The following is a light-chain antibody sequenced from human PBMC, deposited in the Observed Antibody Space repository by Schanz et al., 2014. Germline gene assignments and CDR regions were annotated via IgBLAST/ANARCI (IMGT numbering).Light chain of an antibody. Sequence: QSVLTQPPSASGSPGQSVTISCTGTSSDIGGYNYVSWYQQHPGKAPKLMIYDVSKRPSGVPDRFTGSKSGNTASLTVSGLQAEDEGDYYCSSYAGNNKLLFGGGTKLTVL. CDR2: DVS. J-gene: IGLJ2*01. CDR1: SSDIGGYNY. V-gene: IGLV2-8*01. CDR3: SSYAGNNKLL.